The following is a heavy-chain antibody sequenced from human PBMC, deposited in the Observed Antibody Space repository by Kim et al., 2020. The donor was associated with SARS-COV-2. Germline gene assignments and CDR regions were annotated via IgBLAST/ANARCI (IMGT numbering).Heavy chain of an antibody. V-gene: IGHV1-69*13. D-gene: IGHD3-10*01. J-gene: IGHJ5*02. CDR3: ARDPGNYYGSGSYYRGGNWFDP. Sequence: SVKVSCKASGGTFSSYAISWVRQAPGQGLEWMGGIIPIFGTANYAQKFQGRVTITADESTSTAYMELSSLRSEDTAVYYCARDPGNYYGSGSYYRGGNWFDPWGQGTLVTVSS. CDR2: IIPIFGTA. CDR1: GGTFSSYA.